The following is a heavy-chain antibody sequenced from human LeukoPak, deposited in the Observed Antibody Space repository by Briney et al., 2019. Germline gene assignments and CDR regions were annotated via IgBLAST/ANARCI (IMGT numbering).Heavy chain of an antibody. J-gene: IGHJ4*02. V-gene: IGHV3-23*01. CDR2: ISNSGGST. CDR1: GLTFSSYA. CDR3: VKKGSSGYYYAFDY. Sequence: GGSPRLSCAASGLTFSSYAMSWVRQGPGKGLEWVSAISNSGGSTYYADSVKGRFTISKYNSKNTLYLEMNSLSAEDTAVYYCVKKGSSGYYYAFDYWGQGTLVTVSS. D-gene: IGHD3-22*01.